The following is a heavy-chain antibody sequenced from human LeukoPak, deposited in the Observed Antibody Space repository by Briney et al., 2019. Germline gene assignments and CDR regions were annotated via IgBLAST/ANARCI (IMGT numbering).Heavy chain of an antibody. J-gene: IGHJ4*02. Sequence: GGSLRLSCAVSDFTFTNRGMTWVRQAPGKGLEWVSTITDNGAGTYYTDSVKGRFTISRDNAQNSVYLQMNSLRVEDTALYYCARDGSGRSRDYWGQGTLVTVSS. D-gene: IGHD6-19*01. V-gene: IGHV3-21*01. CDR1: DFTFTNRG. CDR3: ARDGSGRSRDY. CDR2: ITDNGAGT.